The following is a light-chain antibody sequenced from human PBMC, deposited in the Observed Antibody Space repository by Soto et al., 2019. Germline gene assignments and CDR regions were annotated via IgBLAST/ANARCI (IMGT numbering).Light chain of an antibody. V-gene: IGLV1-40*01. CDR3: QSYDSSLSAVV. CDR2: GNS. Sequence: QSVLTQQPSVSGAPGQRVTISCTGSSSNIGAGYDVHWYQQLPGTAPKLHIYGNSNRPSGVPDRFSGSKSGTSASLAITGLQAEDEADYYCQSYDSSLSAVVFGGGTKLTVL. J-gene: IGLJ2*01. CDR1: SSNIGAGYD.